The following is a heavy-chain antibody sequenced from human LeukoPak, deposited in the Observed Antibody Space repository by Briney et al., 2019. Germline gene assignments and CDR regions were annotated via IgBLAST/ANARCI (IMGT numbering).Heavy chain of an antibody. J-gene: IGHJ4*02. CDR3: ARRFWSGYSIFDY. Sequence: GGSLRLSCAASGFTLSSYWMSWVRQAPGKGLEWVANIKQDGSEKYYVDSVKGRFTISRDNAKNSLYLQMNSLRAEDTAVYYCARRFWSGYSIFDYWGQGTLVTVSS. V-gene: IGHV3-7*01. CDR1: GFTLSSYW. CDR2: IKQDGSEK. D-gene: IGHD3-3*01.